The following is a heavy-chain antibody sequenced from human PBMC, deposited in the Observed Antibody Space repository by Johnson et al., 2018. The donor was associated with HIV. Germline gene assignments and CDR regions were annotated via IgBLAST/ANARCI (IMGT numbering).Heavy chain of an antibody. D-gene: IGHD4-17*01. Sequence: QEQLVESGGGLIQPGGSLRLSCAASGFTFSSYAMHWVRQAPGKGLEWVAVISYDGSNKYYADSVKGRFTISRDNSKNTLYPQMNSLRAEDTAVCYCARDYGDYAHDAFDIWGQGTMVTVSS. CDR2: ISYDGSNK. CDR1: GFTFSSYA. J-gene: IGHJ3*02. V-gene: IGHV3-30-3*01. CDR3: ARDYGDYAHDAFDI.